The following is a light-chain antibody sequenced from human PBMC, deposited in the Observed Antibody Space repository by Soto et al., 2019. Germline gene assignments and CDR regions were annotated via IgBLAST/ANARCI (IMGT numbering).Light chain of an antibody. Sequence: QPASVSGSPGQSITISCTGTSSDVGGYNYVSWYQQHPGKAPKLMIYDVSNRPSGVSNRFSGSKSGNTASLTISGLQAEDEADYYCSSYTSSSSYVFGTGTKVTVL. J-gene: IGLJ1*01. CDR3: SSYTSSSSYV. CDR1: SSDVGGYNY. V-gene: IGLV2-14*01. CDR2: DVS.